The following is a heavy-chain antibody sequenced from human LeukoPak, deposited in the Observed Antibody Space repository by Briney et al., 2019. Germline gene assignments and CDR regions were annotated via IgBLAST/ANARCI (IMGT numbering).Heavy chain of an antibody. V-gene: IGHV4-34*01. D-gene: IGHD4-17*01. CDR1: GGSFSGYY. CDR2: INHSGST. Sequence: SETPSLTCAVYGGSFSGYYWSWIRQPPVKGVEWIGEINHSGSTNYNPSLKSRVTISVDTSKNQFSLKLSSVTAADTAVYYCAKTTVTTPYYFDYWGQGTLVTVSS. J-gene: IGHJ4*02. CDR3: AKTTVTTPYYFDY.